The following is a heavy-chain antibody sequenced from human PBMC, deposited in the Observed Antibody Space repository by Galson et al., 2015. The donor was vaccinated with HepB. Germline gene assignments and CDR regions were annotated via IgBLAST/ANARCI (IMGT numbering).Heavy chain of an antibody. CDR3: AREGWLGYSDGGGWFDP. CDR2: IIPIFGTA. CDR1: GGTFSSYA. Sequence: SVKVSCKASGGTFSSYAISWVRQAPGQGLEWMGGIIPIFGTANYAQKFQGRVTITADESTSTAYMELSSLRSEDTAVYYCAREGWLGYSDGGGWFDPWGQGTLVTVSS. J-gene: IGHJ5*02. D-gene: IGHD5-18*01. V-gene: IGHV1-69*13.